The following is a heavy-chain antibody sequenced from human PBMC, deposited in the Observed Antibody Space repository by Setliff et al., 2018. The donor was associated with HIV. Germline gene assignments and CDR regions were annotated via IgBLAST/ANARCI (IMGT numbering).Heavy chain of an antibody. CDR1: GYTFTSHY. J-gene: IGHJ6*03. D-gene: IGHD3-16*01. CDR2: NNPSGGST. V-gene: IGHV1-46*01. Sequence: GASVKVSCKASGYTFTSHYIHWVRQAPGQGLEWMGINNPSGGSTTYAQNLQGRVTMTTDTSTSTAYMELRSLRSDDTAVYYCARAYPWGYVDYYYMDVWGKGTTVTVSS. CDR3: ARAYPWGYVDYYYMDV.